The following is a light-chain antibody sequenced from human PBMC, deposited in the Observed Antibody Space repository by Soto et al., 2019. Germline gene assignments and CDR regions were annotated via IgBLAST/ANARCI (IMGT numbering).Light chain of an antibody. CDR1: SSDVGGSKY. J-gene: IGLJ2*01. CDR3: NSYISTATVI. Sequence: QSVLTQPASVSGSPGQSITISCTGTSSDVGGSKYVSWYQQHPGKAPKLMIYEVSHRPSGVSNRFSGSKSGNTASLTISGLQAADEADYYCNSYISTATVIFGGGTKLTVL. V-gene: IGLV2-14*01. CDR2: EVS.